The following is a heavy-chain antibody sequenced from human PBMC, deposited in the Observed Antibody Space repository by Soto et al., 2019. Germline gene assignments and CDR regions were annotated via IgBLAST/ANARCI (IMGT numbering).Heavy chain of an antibody. V-gene: IGHV3-30*18. CDR1: GFTFSSYG. CDR3: AKDGGPDVGIATIFFDY. J-gene: IGHJ4*02. Sequence: QVQLVESGGGVVQPGRSLRLSCAASGFTFSSYGMHWVRQAPGKGLEWVAVISYDGSNKYYADSVKGRFTISRDNSKNTLSLQMNRLKAEETAVYYCAKDGGPDVGIATIFFDYWGQGTLVTVSS. CDR2: ISYDGSNK. D-gene: IGHD2-21*01.